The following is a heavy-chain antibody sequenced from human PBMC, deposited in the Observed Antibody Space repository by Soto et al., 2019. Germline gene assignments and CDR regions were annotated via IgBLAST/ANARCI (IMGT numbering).Heavy chain of an antibody. CDR3: ARGGSRGSGWYYY. V-gene: IGHV1-69*12. CDR1: GGTFSSYA. CDR2: IIPIFGTA. Sequence: QVQLVQSGAEVKKPGSSVKVSCKASGGTFSSYAISWVRQAPGQGLEWMGGIIPIFGTANYAQKFQGRVTITAGESTSTAYMEMSRLRSEDTAVYYCARGGSRGSGWYYYWGQGTLVTVSS. D-gene: IGHD6-19*01. J-gene: IGHJ4*02.